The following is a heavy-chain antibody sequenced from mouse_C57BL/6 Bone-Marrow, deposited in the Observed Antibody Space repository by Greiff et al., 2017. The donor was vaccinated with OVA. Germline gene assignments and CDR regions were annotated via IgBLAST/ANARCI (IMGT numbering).Heavy chain of an antibody. V-gene: IGHV1-64*01. CDR2: IHPNSGST. D-gene: IGHD1-1*01. CDR3: ARSVYYYGSSGYFDV. J-gene: IGHJ1*03. Sequence: QVQLKQPGAELVKPGASVKLSCKASGYTFTSYWMHWVKQRPGQGLEWIGMIHPNSGSTNYNEKFKSKATLTVDTSSSTAYMQLSSLTSEDSAVYYCARSVYYYGSSGYFDVWGTGTTVTVSS. CDR1: GYTFTSYW.